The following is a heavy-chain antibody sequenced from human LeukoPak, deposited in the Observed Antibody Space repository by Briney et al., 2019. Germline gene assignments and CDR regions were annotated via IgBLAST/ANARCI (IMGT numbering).Heavy chain of an antibody. J-gene: IGHJ4*02. V-gene: IGHV3-48*02. Sequence: GGSLRLSCAASGFAFNTYSMNWVRQAPGKGLQWVSSITTTSTSKYYVDSVKGRFTISRDNAKNSLYLQMDSLSDEDTAVYYCARQGGGGPFDYWGQGTLVTVSS. CDR3: ARQGGGGPFDY. CDR2: ITTTSTSK. D-gene: IGHD1-26*01. CDR1: GFAFNTYS.